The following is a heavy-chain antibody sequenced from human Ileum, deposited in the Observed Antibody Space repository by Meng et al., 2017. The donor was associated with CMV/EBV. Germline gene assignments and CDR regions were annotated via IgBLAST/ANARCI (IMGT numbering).Heavy chain of an antibody. J-gene: IGHJ4*02. CDR1: GFSLSDYW. Sequence: LSCEVSGFSLSDYWMHWVRQAPGKGLVWVSFMHSDGRTTTYADSVKDRFTIPRDSAKNMLYVQMNSLRVDDTAVYYCARGGPKGTLDYWGQGALVTVSS. D-gene: IGHD1-1*01. CDR3: ARGGPKGTLDY. CDR2: MHSDGRTT. V-gene: IGHV3-74*01.